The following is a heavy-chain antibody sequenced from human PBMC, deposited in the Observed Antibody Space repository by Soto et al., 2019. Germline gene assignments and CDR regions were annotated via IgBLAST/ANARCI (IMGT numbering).Heavy chain of an antibody. V-gene: IGHV3-48*01. CDR1: GFTFSSYS. D-gene: IGHD3-3*01. J-gene: IGHJ4*02. CDR2: ISSSSSTI. CDR3: ARVSHYEYFGVVINPFDY. Sequence: QPGGSLRLSCAASGFTFSSYSMNWVRQAPGKGLEWVSYISSSSSTIYYADSVKGRFTISRDNAKNSLYLQMNSLRAEDTAVYYCARVSHYEYFGVVINPFDYWGQGTLVTVSS.